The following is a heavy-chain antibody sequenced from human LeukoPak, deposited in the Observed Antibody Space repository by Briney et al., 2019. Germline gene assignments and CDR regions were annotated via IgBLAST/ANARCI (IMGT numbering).Heavy chain of an antibody. Sequence: PSETLSLTCTVSGGSISSYYWTWIRQPAGKGLEWIGRIHPSGTTNHNPSLKSRVIMSLDMSNKQFSLKVRSGTAADTAVYYCARETEVPGGRSWDFWGQGTLVTVSS. J-gene: IGHJ4*02. D-gene: IGHD6-19*01. CDR3: ARETEVPGGRSWDF. CDR1: GGSISSYY. CDR2: IHPSGTT. V-gene: IGHV4-4*07.